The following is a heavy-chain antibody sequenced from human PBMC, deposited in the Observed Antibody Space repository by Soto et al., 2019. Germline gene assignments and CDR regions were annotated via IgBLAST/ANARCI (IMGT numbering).Heavy chain of an antibody. D-gene: IGHD3-9*01. V-gene: IGHV3-33*01. CDR1: GFTFSAYG. Sequence: QVQVVESGGGVVQPGRSLRLSCAACGFTFSAYGMHWVRQAPGKGLEWVALIWPDGSNKYYADSVKGRFTISRDNSKKTLYLQMNSLRAEDTAVYYCVRVFDTYYFDLWGQGNMVTVSS. J-gene: IGHJ4*02. CDR3: VRVFDTYYFDL. CDR2: IWPDGSNK.